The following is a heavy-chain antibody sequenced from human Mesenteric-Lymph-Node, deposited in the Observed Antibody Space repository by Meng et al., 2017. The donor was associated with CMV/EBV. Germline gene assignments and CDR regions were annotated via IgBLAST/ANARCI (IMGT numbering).Heavy chain of an antibody. CDR1: GYPFTGYY. Sequence: SGYPFTGYYISWVRQAPGQGLEWMGRINPNSGGTNYAQKFQARVTMTRDTSINTAYMELNRLISDDTAVYYCATEDMSAAGRNWSDPWGQGTLVTVSS. CDR3: ATEDMSAAGRNWSDP. J-gene: IGHJ5*02. CDR2: INPNSGGT. D-gene: IGHD6-13*01. V-gene: IGHV1-2*06.